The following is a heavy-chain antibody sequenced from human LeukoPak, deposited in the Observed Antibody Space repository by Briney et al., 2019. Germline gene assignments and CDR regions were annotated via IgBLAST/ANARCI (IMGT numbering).Heavy chain of an antibody. CDR1: GGTFSSYA. V-gene: IGHV1-69*04. CDR3: ARDGYDLNFDY. CDR2: IIPILGIA. J-gene: IGHJ4*02. Sequence: ASVKVSCKASGGTFSSYAISWVRQAPGQGLEWMGRIIPILGIANYAQKFQGRVTMTTDTSTSTAYMELRSLRSDDTAVYYCARDGYDLNFDYWGQGTLVTVSS. D-gene: IGHD5-12*01.